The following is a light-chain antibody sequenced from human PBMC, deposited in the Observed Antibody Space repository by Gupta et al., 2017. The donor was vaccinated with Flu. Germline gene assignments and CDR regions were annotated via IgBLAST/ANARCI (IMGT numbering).Light chain of an antibody. CDR3: QSADSSSNCWV. CDR1: ALANKY. V-gene: IGLV3-25*02. CDR2: NDS. J-gene: IGLJ3*02. Sequence: SYELTQPPSLSVSAGQTARITCTGAALANKYAYWYQQKPGQAPVLVIYNDSERPSGIPERFSGSNSGTTATLTISGVQAEDEADYYCQSADSSSNCWVFGGGTKLTVL.